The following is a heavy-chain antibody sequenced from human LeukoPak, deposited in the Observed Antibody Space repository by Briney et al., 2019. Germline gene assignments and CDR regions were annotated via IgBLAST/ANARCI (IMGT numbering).Heavy chain of an antibody. J-gene: IGHJ2*01. CDR2: IYYSGST. D-gene: IGHD6-13*01. Sequence: SETLSLTXTVSGGSISSYYWSWIRQPPGKGLEWIGYIYYSGSTNYNPSLKSRVTISVDTSKNQFSLKLSSVTAADTAVYYCARDVSSSWYGAWYFDLWGRGTLVTVSS. V-gene: IGHV4-59*01. CDR1: GGSISSYY. CDR3: ARDVSSSWYGAWYFDL.